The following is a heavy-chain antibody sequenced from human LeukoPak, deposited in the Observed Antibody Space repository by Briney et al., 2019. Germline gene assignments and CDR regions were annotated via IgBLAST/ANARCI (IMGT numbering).Heavy chain of an antibody. CDR1: GYTLTELS. V-gene: IGHV1-24*01. CDR3: ATEGLLQYNWFDP. CDR2: FDPEDGET. J-gene: IGHJ5*02. D-gene: IGHD2-15*01. Sequence: ASVKVSCKVSGYTLTELSMHWVRQAPGKGLEWMGGFDPEDGETIYAQKYQGRVTMTEDTSTDTAYMELSSLKSEDKAVYYCATEGLLQYNWFDPWGQGTLVTVSS.